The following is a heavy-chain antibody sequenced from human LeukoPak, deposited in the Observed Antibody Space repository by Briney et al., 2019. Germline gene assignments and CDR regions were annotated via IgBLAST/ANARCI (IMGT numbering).Heavy chain of an antibody. Sequence: SETLSLTCTVSGGSISSGDYYWSWIRQPPGRGLEFIGYIYYSGNTYYNPSLKSRVTISVDTSKNQFSLKLSSVTAADTAVYYCAGRPESEAYYDYWGQGTLVTVSS. CDR1: GGSISSGDYY. CDR3: AGRPESEAYYDY. CDR2: IYYSGNT. V-gene: IGHV4-30-4*01. J-gene: IGHJ4*02.